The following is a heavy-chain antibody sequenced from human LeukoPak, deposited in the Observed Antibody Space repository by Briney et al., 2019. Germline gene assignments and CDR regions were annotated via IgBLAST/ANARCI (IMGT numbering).Heavy chain of an antibody. V-gene: IGHV1-69*13. D-gene: IGHD3-9*01. Sequence: ASVKVSCKASGYTFTSYGISWVRQAPGQGLEWMGGIIPIFGTANYAQKFQGRVTITADESTSTAYMELSSLRSEDTAVYYCAILYYDILTGDDYWGQGTLVTVSS. CDR2: IIPIFGTA. CDR3: AILYYDILTGDDY. CDR1: GYTFTSYG. J-gene: IGHJ4*02.